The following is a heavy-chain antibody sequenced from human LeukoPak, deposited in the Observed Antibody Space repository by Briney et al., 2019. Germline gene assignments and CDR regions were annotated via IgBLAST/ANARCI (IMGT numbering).Heavy chain of an antibody. V-gene: IGHV3-7*01. CDR2: VQQEGRER. D-gene: IGHD1-26*01. CDR1: GFTLSNYW. J-gene: IGHJ4*02. CDR3: VRASEQFDN. Sequence: GGSLRLSCAASGFTLSNYWMTWVRQAPGKGLEWVANVQQEGRERNYVDAVKGRFTISRDNARNSLYLQMNSLRSEDTAVYFCVRASEQFDNWGQGTLVTVSS.